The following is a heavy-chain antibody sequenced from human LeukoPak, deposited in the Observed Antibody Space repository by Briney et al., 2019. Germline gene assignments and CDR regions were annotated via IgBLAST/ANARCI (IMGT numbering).Heavy chain of an antibody. Sequence: ESGPALVKPTQTLTLTYTFSGFSLSTSGMRVSGIREPPGKALEWLARIDWDDDKFYSTSLKTRLTISKDTSKNQVVLTMTNMDPVDTATYYCARTPYCGGDCYVDYWGQGTLVTVSS. CDR1: GFSLSTSGMR. D-gene: IGHD2-21*02. V-gene: IGHV2-70*04. J-gene: IGHJ4*02. CDR2: IDWDDDK. CDR3: ARTPYCGGDCYVDY.